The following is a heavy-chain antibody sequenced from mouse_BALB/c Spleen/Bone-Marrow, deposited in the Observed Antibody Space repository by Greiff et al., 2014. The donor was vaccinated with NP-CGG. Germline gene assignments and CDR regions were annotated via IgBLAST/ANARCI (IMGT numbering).Heavy chain of an antibody. V-gene: IGHV1-54*01. J-gene: IGHJ4*01. Sequence: VQLQQSGAELVRPGTSVKVSCKASGYAFNNYLIEWVKQRPGQGLEWIGVINPGSGGTKHNEKFKGKATLTADKSSSTAYMQLSSLTSDDSAVYFCARCLTGTSAMDYWGQGTSVTVSS. CDR2: INPGSGGT. CDR3: ARCLTGTSAMDY. CDR1: GYAFNNYL. D-gene: IGHD4-1*01.